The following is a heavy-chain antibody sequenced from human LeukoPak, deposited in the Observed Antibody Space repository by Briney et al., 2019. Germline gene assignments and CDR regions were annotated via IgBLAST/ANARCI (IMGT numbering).Heavy chain of an antibody. CDR3: AKIPYSSGWGQNWFDP. D-gene: IGHD6-19*01. CDR2: ISGSGGST. CDR1: GFTFGTYA. V-gene: IGHV3-23*01. J-gene: IGHJ5*02. Sequence: AGGSLRLSCAASGFTFGTYAMSWVRQAPGKGLEWISAISGSGGSTYYADSVKGRFTISRDNSKNTLYLQMTSLRAEDTAVYYRAKIPYSSGWGQNWFDPWGQGTLVTVSS.